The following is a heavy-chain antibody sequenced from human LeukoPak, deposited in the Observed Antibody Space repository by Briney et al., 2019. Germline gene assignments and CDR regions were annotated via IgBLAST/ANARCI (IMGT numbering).Heavy chain of an antibody. CDR1: GGSISSYY. CDR2: INHSGST. D-gene: IGHD2-2*01. CDR3: ARGMIVVPAAIHFDY. J-gene: IGHJ4*02. V-gene: IGHV4-34*01. Sequence: PSETLSLTCTVSGGSISSYYWSWIRQPPGKGLEWIGEINHSGSTNYNPSLKSRVTISVDTSKNQFSLKLSSVTAADTAVYYCARGMIVVPAAIHFDYWGQGTLVTVSS.